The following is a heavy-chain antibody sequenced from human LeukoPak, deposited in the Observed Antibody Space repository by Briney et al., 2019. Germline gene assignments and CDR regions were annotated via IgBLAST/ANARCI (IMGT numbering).Heavy chain of an antibody. Sequence: PGGSLRLSCAASGFTFSSYAMNWVRQAPGKGLEWVAVIAYDGSNKYYADSVKGRFTISRDNSENTLYLQMNSLRAEDTAVYYCARASVPYYYDSGGYWTFDYWGQGTLVTVSS. J-gene: IGHJ4*02. CDR2: IAYDGSNK. D-gene: IGHD3-22*01. V-gene: IGHV3-30*04. CDR1: GFTFSSYA. CDR3: ARASVPYYYDSGGYWTFDY.